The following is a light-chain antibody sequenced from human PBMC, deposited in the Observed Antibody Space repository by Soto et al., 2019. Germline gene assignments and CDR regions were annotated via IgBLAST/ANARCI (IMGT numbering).Light chain of an antibody. CDR3: QQRSNWPTGT. Sequence: IVLTQSPGTLSLSPGERATLSCRATQSVGRSYLAWYQHKPGQAHRLLISAASRRATGIPDRFSGSGSGTDFTLTISELEPEDFAVYYCQQRSNWPTGTFGQGTKVDIK. V-gene: IGKV3D-20*02. CDR2: AAS. CDR1: QSVGRSY. J-gene: IGKJ1*01.